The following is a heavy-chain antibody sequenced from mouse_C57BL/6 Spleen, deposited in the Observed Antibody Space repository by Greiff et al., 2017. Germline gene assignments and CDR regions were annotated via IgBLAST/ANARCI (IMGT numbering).Heavy chain of an antibody. J-gene: IGHJ3*01. CDR3: ATGGNEWCLFAC. CDR2: IDPDDGDT. D-gene: IGHD1-3*01. Sequence: VQLHQSGAELVRPGASVKLSCTASGFNFTDYYMHWVQQRPEQGLEWIGRIDPDDGDTEYAQKFQGKATMTADTSSNTAYLQLSLLTSEDTAVYYCATGGNEWCLFACWGQGTLVTVSA. CDR1: GFNFTDYY. V-gene: IGHV14-1*01.